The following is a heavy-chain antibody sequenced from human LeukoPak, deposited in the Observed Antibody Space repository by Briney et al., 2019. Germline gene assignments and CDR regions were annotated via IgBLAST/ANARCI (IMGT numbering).Heavy chain of an antibody. V-gene: IGHV3-48*03. Sequence: GGSLRLSCSVSGFTFSDYEVNWVRQAPGRGLEWISYISSSGTSIYYANSVKGRFTVSRDNAKNTVHLQMNTLRAEDTALYYCAREAASCGGDCLDYWGQGTLVTVSS. J-gene: IGHJ4*02. D-gene: IGHD2-21*01. CDR1: GFTFSDYE. CDR3: AREAASCGGDCLDY. CDR2: ISSSGTSI.